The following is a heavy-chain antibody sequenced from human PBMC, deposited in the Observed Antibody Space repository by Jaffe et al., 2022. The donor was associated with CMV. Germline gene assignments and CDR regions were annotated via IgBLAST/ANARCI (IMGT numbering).Heavy chain of an antibody. J-gene: IGHJ6*03. CDR2: IYYSGST. CDR1: GGSISSYY. Sequence: QVQLQESGPGLVKPSETLSLTCTVSGGSISSYYWSWIRQPPGKGLEWIGYIYYSGSTNYNPSLKSRVTISVDTSKNQFSLKLSSVTAADTAVYYCATQLYGDYDYYYYYYMDVWGKGTTVTVSS. V-gene: IGHV4-59*08. D-gene: IGHD4-17*01. CDR3: ATQLYGDYDYYYYYYMDV.